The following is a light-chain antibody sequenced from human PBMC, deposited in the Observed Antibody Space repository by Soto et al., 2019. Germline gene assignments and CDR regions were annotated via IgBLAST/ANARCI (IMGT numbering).Light chain of an antibody. CDR3: QQYKNWPRT. V-gene: IGKV3-15*01. J-gene: IGKJ1*01. CDR1: QSVSSN. Sequence: IVMTNSRAALSVTQEENATLSCRASQSVSSNLAWYQQKPGQAPRLLIYGASTRATGIPARFSGSGSGTEFTLTISSLQSEDFAVYYCQQYKNWPRTFGQGTKV. CDR2: GAS.